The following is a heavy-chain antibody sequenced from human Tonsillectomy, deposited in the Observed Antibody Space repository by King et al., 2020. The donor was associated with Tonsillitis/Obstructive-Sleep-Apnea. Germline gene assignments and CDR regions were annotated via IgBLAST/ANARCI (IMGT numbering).Heavy chain of an antibody. CDR1: GFTVSSNY. J-gene: IGHJ4*02. V-gene: IGHV3-53*01. CDR3: ARYYYGSGSYSFDY. D-gene: IGHD3-10*01. CDR2: IYSGGST. Sequence: VQLVESGGGLIQPGGSLRLSCAASGFTVSSNYMSWVRQAPGKGLEWVSVIYSGGSTYYADSVKGRFTISRDNSKNTLYPQMNSLRAEDTAVYYCARYYYGSGSYSFDYWGQGPLVTVSS.